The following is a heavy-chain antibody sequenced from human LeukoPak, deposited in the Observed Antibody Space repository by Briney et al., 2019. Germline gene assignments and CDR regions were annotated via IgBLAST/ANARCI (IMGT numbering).Heavy chain of an antibody. CDR1: GGSISGYY. V-gene: IGHV4-4*09. J-gene: IGHJ4*02. D-gene: IGHD3-3*01. Sequence: SETLSLTCTVSGGSISGYYWSWIRQPPGKGLEWIGYIYTSGSTNYNPSLKSRVTISVDTSKDQFSLKLSSVTAADTAVYYCARHDPYYDFWSGYFPGPFDYWGQGTLVTVSS. CDR3: ARHDPYYDFWSGYFPGPFDY. CDR2: IYTSGST.